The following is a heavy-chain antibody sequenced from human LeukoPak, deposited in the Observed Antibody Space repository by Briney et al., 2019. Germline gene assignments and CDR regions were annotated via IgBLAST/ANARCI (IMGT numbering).Heavy chain of an antibody. CDR3: ARDKRGANWFDP. D-gene: IGHD1-26*01. J-gene: IGHJ5*02. CDR1: GFTFSTYT. CDR2: ISGSSTYI. V-gene: IGHV3-21*01. Sequence: SGGSLRLPCSASGFTFSTYTMNWVRQAPGKGLEWVSSISGSSTYIYYADSVKGRCTISRDNAKNSLYLQMNSLRAEDTAVYYCARDKRGANWFDPWGQGTLVTVSS.